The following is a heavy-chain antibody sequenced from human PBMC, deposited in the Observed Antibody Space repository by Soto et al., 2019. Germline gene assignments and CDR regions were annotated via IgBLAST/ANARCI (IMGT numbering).Heavy chain of an antibody. CDR1: GYTFTSYA. CDR3: AREVYGSSWYNWFDP. V-gene: IGHV7-4-1*01. D-gene: IGHD6-13*01. CDR2: INTNTGNP. Sequence: ASVKVACKASGYTFTSYAMNWVRQAPGQGLEWMGWINTNTGNPTYAQGFTGRFVFSLDTSVSTAYLQICSLKAEDTAVYYCAREVYGSSWYNWFDPWGQGTLVTVSS. J-gene: IGHJ5*02.